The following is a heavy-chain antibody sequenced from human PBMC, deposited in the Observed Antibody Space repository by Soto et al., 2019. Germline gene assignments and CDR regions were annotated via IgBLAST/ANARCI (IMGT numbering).Heavy chain of an antibody. CDR1: GGTFSSYA. Sequence: QVQLVQSGAEVKKPGSSVKVSCKASGGTFSSYAISWVRQAPGQGLEWMGGIIPIFGTANYAQKFQGRVTITADKCTSTAYMELSSLRSEDTAVYYCACYYGSGSYYSIYYGMDVWGQGTTVTVSS. D-gene: IGHD3-10*01. CDR3: ACYYGSGSYYSIYYGMDV. J-gene: IGHJ6*02. V-gene: IGHV1-69*06. CDR2: IIPIFGTA.